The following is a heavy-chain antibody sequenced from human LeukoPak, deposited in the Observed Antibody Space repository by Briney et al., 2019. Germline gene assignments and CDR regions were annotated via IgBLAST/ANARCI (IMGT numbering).Heavy chain of an antibody. CDR2: IYTSGST. CDR1: GHTVSSYY. D-gene: IGHD3-10*01. V-gene: IGHV4-4*07. J-gene: IGHJ4*02. CDR3: ARDGYGSGRLPGD. Sequence: SDTLSLTCTVSGHTVSSYYWNWIRDPDVTALEPHMRIYTSGSTNYNPSLKSRVTMSVDTSKNQFSLKLSSVTAADTAVYYCARDGYGSGRLPGDWGQGTLVTVSS.